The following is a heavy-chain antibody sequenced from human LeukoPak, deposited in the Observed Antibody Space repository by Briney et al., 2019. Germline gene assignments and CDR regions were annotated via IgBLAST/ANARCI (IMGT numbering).Heavy chain of an antibody. Sequence: NXIRQSXSRGLEXLGRTYYXSTWYNDYAVSVRGRITVNPDTSKNQFSLHLNSVTPEDTAVYYCARDSGFCRGDSCYFGSFDYWGQGTLVSVSS. V-gene: IGHV6-1*01. CDR3: ARDSGFCRGDSCYFGSFDY. J-gene: IGHJ4*02. CDR2: TYYXSTWYN. D-gene: IGHD2-15*01.